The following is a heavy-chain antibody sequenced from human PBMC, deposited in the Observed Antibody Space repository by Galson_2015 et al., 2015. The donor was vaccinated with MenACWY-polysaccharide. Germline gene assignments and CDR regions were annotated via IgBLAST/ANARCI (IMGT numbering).Heavy chain of an antibody. V-gene: IGHV4-38-2*01. D-gene: IGHD1-26*01. CDR2: IFHSGTT. CDR3: AGVEKYSGSCYILY. CDR1: GYSISSGYY. J-gene: IGHJ4*02. Sequence: SETLSLTCAVSGYSISSGYYWGWIRQPTGKGLEWIASIFHSGTTYYNPSLKSRVTISVDTSKNQFSLKLSSVTAADTAVYYCAGVEKYSGSCYILYGGQGTLATVSS.